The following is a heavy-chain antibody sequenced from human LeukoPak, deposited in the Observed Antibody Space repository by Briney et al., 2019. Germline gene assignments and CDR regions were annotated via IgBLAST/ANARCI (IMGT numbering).Heavy chain of an antibody. CDR3: ARVPPSSGWYDY. Sequence: GGSLRLSCAASGFTLSRHWMHWVRLAPRKGLVWVSRINGDGSSTAYADSVKGRFTISRDNAKNTLYLQMNGLRAEDTAVYYCARVPPSSGWYDYWGQGTLVTVSS. J-gene: IGHJ4*02. V-gene: IGHV3-74*01. CDR1: GFTLSRHW. D-gene: IGHD6-19*01. CDR2: INGDGSST.